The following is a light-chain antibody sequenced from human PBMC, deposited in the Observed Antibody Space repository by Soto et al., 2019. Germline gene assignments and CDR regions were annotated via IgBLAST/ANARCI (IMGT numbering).Light chain of an antibody. J-gene: IGKJ3*01. CDR3: HLLFT. V-gene: IGKV1-5*03. CDR1: QSISSW. CDR2: KAS. Sequence: DIQMTQSPSTLSASVGDRVTITCRASQSISSWLAWYQQKPGKAPKLLIYKASSLESGVPSRFSGSGSGTEFTLTNSSLQTDDVATYFVHLLFTFGPWTKVDI.